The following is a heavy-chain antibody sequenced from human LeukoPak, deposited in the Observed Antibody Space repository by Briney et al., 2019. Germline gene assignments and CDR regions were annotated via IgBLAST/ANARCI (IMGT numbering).Heavy chain of an antibody. CDR2: IYWDDDK. Sequence: SGPTLVKPTQILTLTCTFSGFSLSTSGVGVGWIRQPPGKALEWLALIYWDDDKRYSPSLKSRLTITKDTSKNQVVLTMTNMDPVDTATYYCAHRERSRAYYGMDVWGKGTTVTVSS. V-gene: IGHV2-5*02. D-gene: IGHD1-1*01. J-gene: IGHJ6*04. CDR3: AHRERSRAYYGMDV. CDR1: GFSLSTSGVG.